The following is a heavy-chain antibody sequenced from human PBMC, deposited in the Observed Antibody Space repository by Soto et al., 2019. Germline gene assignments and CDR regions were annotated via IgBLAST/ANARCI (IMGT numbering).Heavy chain of an antibody. J-gene: IGHJ6*02. CDR1: GYTFTGYY. D-gene: IGHD6-13*01. CDR2: INPNSGGT. CDR3: ANSAAAAAGKYYYYGMDV. V-gene: IGHV1-2*04. Sequence: ASVKVSCKASGYTFTGYYMHWVRQAPGQGLEWMGWINPNSGGTNYAQKFQGWVTMTRDTSISTAYMELSRLRSDDTAVYYCANSAAAAAGKYYYYGMDVWGQGTTVTVSS.